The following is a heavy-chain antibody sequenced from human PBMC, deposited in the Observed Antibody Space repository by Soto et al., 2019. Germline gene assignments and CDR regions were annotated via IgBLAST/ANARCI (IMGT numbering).Heavy chain of an antibody. J-gene: IGHJ5*02. CDR1: GGSIISGGYY. Sequence: SETLSLTCTVSGGSIISGGYYWIWIRQHPGKGLEWIGYIYYSGSTYYNPSLKSRVTISGDTSKNQFSLKLSSVTAADTAVYYCAGGREYSYGFDYAWGQGTLVTVSS. D-gene: IGHD5-18*01. CDR2: IYYSGST. CDR3: AGGREYSYGFDYA. V-gene: IGHV4-31*03.